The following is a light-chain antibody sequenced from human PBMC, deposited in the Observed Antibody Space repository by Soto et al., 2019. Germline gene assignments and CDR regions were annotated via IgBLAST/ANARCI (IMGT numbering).Light chain of an antibody. J-gene: IGKJ5*01. Sequence: EIVMTQSPANLSVSPGERVALSCRARQSFSSNLAWYQHKPGQAPRLLIYGASTTATDVPPRFSGSGSGTEFTLTISNLQSEDCAVYYCQQYNDWPRTFGQGTRLEIK. CDR1: QSFSSN. V-gene: IGKV3-15*01. CDR2: GAS. CDR3: QQYNDWPRT.